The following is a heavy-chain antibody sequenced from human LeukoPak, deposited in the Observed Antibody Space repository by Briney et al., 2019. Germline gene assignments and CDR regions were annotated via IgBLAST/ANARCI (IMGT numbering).Heavy chain of an antibody. Sequence: PSETLSFTCTVSGGSISSSSYYWSWIRQPPGKGLEWIGYIYYSGNTNYNPSLKSRVTISVDTSKNQFSLTLSSVTAADTAVYYCARLTTVTPRTAFDIWGQGTLVTVSS. D-gene: IGHD4-17*01. CDR3: ARLTTVTPRTAFDI. CDR2: IYYSGNT. J-gene: IGHJ3*02. V-gene: IGHV4-61*01. CDR1: GGSISSSSYY.